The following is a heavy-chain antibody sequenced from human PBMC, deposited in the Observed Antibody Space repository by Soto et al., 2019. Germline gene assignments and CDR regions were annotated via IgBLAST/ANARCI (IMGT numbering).Heavy chain of an antibody. V-gene: IGHV4-4*02. D-gene: IGHD6-13*01. CDR3: ARDQGSHPGD. J-gene: IGHJ4*02. CDR2: IHHSGST. CDR1: GVSISSDNW. Sequence: QVQLQESGPGLVRPSGTVSLTCAVSGVSISSDNWWSWVRQPPGKALEWIGEIHHSGSTNYNPSLKGRVTMSVVPSTDLFSLTLNSVTAADTAFYYCARDQGSHPGDWGQGTLVSVSS.